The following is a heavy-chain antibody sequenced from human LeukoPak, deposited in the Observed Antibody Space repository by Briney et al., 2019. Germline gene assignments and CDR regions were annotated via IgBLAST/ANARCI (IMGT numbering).Heavy chain of an antibody. CDR2: INPSGGST. CDR1: GYTFTSCY. CDR3: ARDIRGKNTMIVQESRGSVVWSSRILNHNWFDP. D-gene: IGHD3-22*01. J-gene: IGHJ5*02. V-gene: IGHV1-46*01. Sequence: GASVKVSCKASGYTFTSCYMHWVRQAPGQGLEWMGIINPSGGSTSYAQKFQGRVTMTRDTSTSTVYMELRSLRSDDTAVYYCARDIRGKNTMIVQESRGSVVWSSRILNHNWFDPWGQGTLVTVSS.